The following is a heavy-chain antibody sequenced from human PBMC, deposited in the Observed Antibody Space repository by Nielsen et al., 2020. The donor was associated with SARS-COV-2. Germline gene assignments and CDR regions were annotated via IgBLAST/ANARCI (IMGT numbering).Heavy chain of an antibody. D-gene: IGHD5-18*01. CDR3: ASSLGGYSYGRDYYYMDV. J-gene: IGHJ6*03. CDR2: INHSGST. CDR1: GGSFSGYY. V-gene: IGHV4-34*01. Sequence: GSLRLSCAVYGGSFSGYYWSWIRQPPGKGLEWIGEINHSGSTNYNPSLKSRVTISVDTSKNQFSLKLSSVTAADTAVYYCASSLGGYSYGRDYYYMDVWGKGTTVTVSS.